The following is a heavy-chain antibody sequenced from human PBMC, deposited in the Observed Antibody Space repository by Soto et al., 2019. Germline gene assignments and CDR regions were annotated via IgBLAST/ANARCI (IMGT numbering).Heavy chain of an antibody. CDR1: GGSISSYY. Sequence: SETLSLTCTVSGGSISSYYWSWIRQPPGKGLEWIGYIYYSGSTNYNPSLKSRVTISVDTSKNQFSLKLSSVTAADTAVYYCAREGGGQLWSPIDYWGQGTLVTVSS. CDR3: AREGGGQLWSPIDY. CDR2: IYYSGST. D-gene: IGHD5-18*01. J-gene: IGHJ4*02. V-gene: IGHV4-59*01.